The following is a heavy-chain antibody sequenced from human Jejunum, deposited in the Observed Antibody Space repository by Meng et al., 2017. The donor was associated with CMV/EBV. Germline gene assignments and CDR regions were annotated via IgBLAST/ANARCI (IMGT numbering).Heavy chain of an antibody. Sequence: YTVTGNYMHWVRQAPGQGLEWMGRINPKSGGANYAQKLQGRVTMTRDTSISTAYMELNRLRSDDTAVYYCASQGYDFWSGYYAFDIWGQGTKVTVSS. CDR2: INPKSGGA. J-gene: IGHJ3*02. D-gene: IGHD3-3*01. CDR3: ASQGYDFWSGYYAFDI. CDR1: YTVTGNY. V-gene: IGHV1-2*02.